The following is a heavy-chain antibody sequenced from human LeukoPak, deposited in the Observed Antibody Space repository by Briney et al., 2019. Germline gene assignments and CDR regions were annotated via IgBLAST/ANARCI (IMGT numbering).Heavy chain of an antibody. CDR1: GFTFSSYA. CDR2: ISGSGGST. J-gene: IGHJ4*02. D-gene: IGHD3-22*01. V-gene: IGHV3-23*01. Sequence: GSLRLSCAASGFTFSSYAMSWVRQAPGKGLEWVSAISGSGGSTYYADSVKGRFTISRDNSKNTLYLQMNSLRAEDMAVYYCAKSANYYDSSGYYFDYWGQGTLVTVSS. CDR3: AKSANYYDSSGYYFDY.